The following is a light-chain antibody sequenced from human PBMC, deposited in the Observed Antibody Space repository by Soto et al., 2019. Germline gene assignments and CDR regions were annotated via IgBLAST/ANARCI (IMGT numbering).Light chain of an antibody. CDR1: SSDVGGYNY. Sequence: QSALTQPPSASGDPGQTVTISCTGPSSDVGGYNYVSWYQQHPGKAPKLMIYEVSKPHSWVPDRFSGAKSGNTASLPVSGLQAEDEADYYGISYAGINNFGVFCGGTKLTVL. CDR3: ISYAGINNFGV. V-gene: IGLV2-8*01. CDR2: EVS. J-gene: IGLJ3*02.